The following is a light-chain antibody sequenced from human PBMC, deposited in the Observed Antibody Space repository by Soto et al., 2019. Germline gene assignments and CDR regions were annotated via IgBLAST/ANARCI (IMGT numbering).Light chain of an antibody. Sequence: EIFMTQSPATLSVSPGEKVILSCRASESVGSTLAWYQQKPAQAPRLLIRGASTRATGVPARFRGSGSGTEFTLTISSLQSEDFEVYYCQQYSTSLTFGVGTTLEIK. J-gene: IGKJ4*02. V-gene: IGKV3-15*01. CDR3: QQYSTSLT. CDR2: GAS. CDR1: ESVGST.